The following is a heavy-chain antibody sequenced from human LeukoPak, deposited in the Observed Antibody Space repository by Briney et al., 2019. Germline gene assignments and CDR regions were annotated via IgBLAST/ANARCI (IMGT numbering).Heavy chain of an antibody. Sequence: GGSLRLSCAASGFTFSSYEMNWVRQAPGKGLGWVSYISSSGSNIYCADSVKGRFTISRDNAQNSLYLQMNSLRAEDTAVYYCAELGITMIGGVWGKGTTVTISS. J-gene: IGHJ6*04. V-gene: IGHV3-48*03. CDR2: ISSSGSNI. CDR1: GFTFSSYE. D-gene: IGHD3-10*02. CDR3: AELGITMIGGV.